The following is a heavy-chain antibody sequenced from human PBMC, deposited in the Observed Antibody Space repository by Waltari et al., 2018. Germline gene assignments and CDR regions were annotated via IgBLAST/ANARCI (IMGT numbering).Heavy chain of an antibody. V-gene: IGHV4-39*01. CDR3: AGHSSLGRAYDFDY. D-gene: IGHD1-26*01. J-gene: IGHJ4*02. CDR1: GGSISSSSYY. CDR2: IYYTGRT. Sequence: QLQLPESGPGLVKPSETLSLTCTVSGGSISSSSYYWGWIRQPQGKGLEWIGSIYYTGRTYYKPSLKSRVTISVDTSKNQFSLKLSAGTGADTAVYYCAGHSSLGRAYDFDYWGQGTLVTVSS.